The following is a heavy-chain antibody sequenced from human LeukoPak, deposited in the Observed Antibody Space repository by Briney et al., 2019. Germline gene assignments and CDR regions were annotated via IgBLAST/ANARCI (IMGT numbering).Heavy chain of an antibody. CDR1: GFTFSSYG. D-gene: IGHD3-10*01. Sequence: GGSLRLSCAASGFTFSSYGMHWVRQAPGKGLEWVAVISYDGSNKYYANSVKGRFTISRDNSKNTLYVQLNSLRTEDTAVYYCAREYYYGSNSNAFDIWGQGTMVIVSS. CDR3: AREYYYGSNSNAFDI. V-gene: IGHV3-30*03. CDR2: ISYDGSNK. J-gene: IGHJ3*02.